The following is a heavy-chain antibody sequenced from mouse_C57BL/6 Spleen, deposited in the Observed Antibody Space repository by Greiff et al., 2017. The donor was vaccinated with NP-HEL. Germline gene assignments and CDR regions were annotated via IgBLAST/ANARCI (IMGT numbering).Heavy chain of an antibody. CDR1: GFTFSSYT. J-gene: IGHJ3*01. CDR3: ARTLTYYGYGFAY. CDR2: ISGGGGNT. Sequence: EVMLVESGGGLVKPGGSLKLSCAASGFTFSSYTMSWVRQTPEKRLEWVATISGGGGNTYYPDSVKGRFTISRDNAKNTLYLQMSSLRSEDTAVYYCARTLTYYGYGFAYWGQGTLVTVSA. V-gene: IGHV5-9*01. D-gene: IGHD2-9*01.